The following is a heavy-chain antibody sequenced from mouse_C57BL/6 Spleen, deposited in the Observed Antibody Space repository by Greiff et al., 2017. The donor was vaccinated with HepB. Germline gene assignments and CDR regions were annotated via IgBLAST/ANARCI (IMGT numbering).Heavy chain of an antibody. CDR2: INPNNGGT. CDR3: ARTTGREYYFDY. Sequence: EVKLQESGPELVKPGASVKIPCKASGYTFTDYNMDWVKQSHGKSLEWIGDINPNNGGTIYNQKFKGKATLTVDKSSSTAYMELRSLTSEDTAVYYCARTTGREYYFDYWGQGTTLTVSS. J-gene: IGHJ2*01. CDR1: GYTFTDYN. D-gene: IGHD4-1*01. V-gene: IGHV1-18*01.